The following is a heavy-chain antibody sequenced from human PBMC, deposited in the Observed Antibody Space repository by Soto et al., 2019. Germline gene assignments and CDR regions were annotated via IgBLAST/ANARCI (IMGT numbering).Heavy chain of an antibody. CDR3: AKDANKLGSWYFDL. CDR1: GFTFSNYG. Sequence: QVQLVESGGGVVQPGRSLRLSCAASGFTFSNYGRHWVRQAPGKGLEWVAFTSYAGSNTYYTDSVKGRFTISRDNSKNTLYLQMNSLRAEDTAMYYCAKDANKLGSWYFDLWGRGTLVTVSS. V-gene: IGHV3-30*18. D-gene: IGHD7-27*01. J-gene: IGHJ2*01. CDR2: TSYAGSNT.